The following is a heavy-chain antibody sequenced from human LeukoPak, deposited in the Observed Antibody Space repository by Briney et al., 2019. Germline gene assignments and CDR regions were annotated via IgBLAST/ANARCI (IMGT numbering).Heavy chain of an antibody. CDR2: ISGSGGST. CDR3: AKMLSSSWSPGRDY. V-gene: IGHV3-23*01. J-gene: IGHJ4*02. D-gene: IGHD6-13*01. Sequence: GGSLRLSCAASGFTFSSYAMSWVRQAPGKGLEWVSAISGSGGSTYYADSMKGRFTISRDNSKNTLYLQMNSLRAEDTAVYYCAKMLSSSWSPGRDYWAREPWSPSPQ. CDR1: GFTFSSYA.